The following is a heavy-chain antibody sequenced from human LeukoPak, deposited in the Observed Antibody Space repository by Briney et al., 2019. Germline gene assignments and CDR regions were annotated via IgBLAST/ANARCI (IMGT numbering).Heavy chain of an antibody. CDR1: AFTFSVYW. CDR2: IKEDGSDK. D-gene: IGHD3-10*01. V-gene: IGHV3-7*05. CDR3: VRDGIRDILGIITIRYDF. J-gene: IGHJ4*02. Sequence: PGGSLRLSCSASAFTFSVYWMTWVRQAPGKGLEWVATIKEDGSDKYYVDSVRGRFTISRDNAENSVYLQMDRLTAEDTALYFCVRDGIRDILGIITIRYDFWGQGTLVTVSS.